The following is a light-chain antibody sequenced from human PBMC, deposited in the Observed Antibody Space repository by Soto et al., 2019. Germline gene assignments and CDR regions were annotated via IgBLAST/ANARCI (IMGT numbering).Light chain of an antibody. V-gene: IGLV1-40*01. CDR1: SSNIGAGYD. CDR3: QSYDSSLSGSV. J-gene: IGLJ2*01. CDR2: GNS. Sequence: QPVLTQPPSVSVAPGQSVTISCTGSSSNIGAGYDVHWYQQLPGTAHKLLIYGNSNRPSGVPDRFSGSKSGTSASLAITGLQAEDEADYYCQSYDSSLSGSVFGGGTKLTVL.